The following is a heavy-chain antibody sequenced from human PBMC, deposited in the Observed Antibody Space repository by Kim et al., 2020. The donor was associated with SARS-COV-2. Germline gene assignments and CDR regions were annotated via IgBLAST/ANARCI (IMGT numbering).Heavy chain of an antibody. CDR2: ISAYNGNT. V-gene: IGHV1-18*01. CDR1: GYTFTSYG. D-gene: IGHD1-1*01. CDR3: ARDAQLELKATCGY. J-gene: IGHJ4*02. Sequence: ASVKVSCKASGYTFTSYGISWVRQAPGQGLEWMGWISAYNGNTNYAQKLQGRVTMTTDTSTSTAYMELRGLRSDDTAVYYCARDAQLELKATCGYWGQGTLVTVSS.